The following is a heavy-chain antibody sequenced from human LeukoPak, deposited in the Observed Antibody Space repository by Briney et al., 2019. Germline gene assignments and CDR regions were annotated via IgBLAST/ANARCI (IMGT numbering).Heavy chain of an antibody. D-gene: IGHD6-13*01. V-gene: IGHV4-59*01. CDR2: IYYSGST. J-gene: IGHJ4*02. Sequence: SETLSLTCTVSGGSISSYYWSWIRQPPGKGLEWIGYIYYSGSTNYNPSLKSRVTMSVDTSKNQFSLKLSSVTAADTAVYYCARVPFSSSWQLSFDYWGQGTLVTVSS. CDR1: GGSISSYY. CDR3: ARVPFSSSWQLSFDY.